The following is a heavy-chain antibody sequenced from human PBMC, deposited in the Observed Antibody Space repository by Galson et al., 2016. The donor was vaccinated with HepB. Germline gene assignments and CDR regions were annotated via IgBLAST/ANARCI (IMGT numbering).Heavy chain of an antibody. CDR2: IYHTGTS. CDR1: GASISDSNW. Sequence: SETLSLTCAVSGASISDSNWWTWVRQVPGKGLEWIGEIYHTGTSNNNPFLAGRLTVSVDKFRNQFSLNLTSVTAADTAVYYCARASIIPGARMIFDPWGQGTLVTVSS. J-gene: IGHJ5*02. V-gene: IGHV4-4*02. D-gene: IGHD2-2*01. CDR3: ARASIIPGARMIFDP.